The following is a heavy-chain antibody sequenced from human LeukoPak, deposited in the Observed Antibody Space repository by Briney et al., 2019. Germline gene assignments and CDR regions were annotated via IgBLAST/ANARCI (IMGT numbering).Heavy chain of an antibody. Sequence: GESLKISCKGSGYSLTSYWISWVRQMPGKGLEWMGRIDPSDSYTNYSPSFQGHVTISADKSISTAYLQWSSLKASDTAMYYCARHLLRYFDWFHYGMDVWGKGTTVTVSS. CDR3: ARHLLRYFDWFHYGMDV. V-gene: IGHV5-10-1*01. CDR1: GYSLTSYW. D-gene: IGHD3-9*01. J-gene: IGHJ6*04. CDR2: IDPSDSYT.